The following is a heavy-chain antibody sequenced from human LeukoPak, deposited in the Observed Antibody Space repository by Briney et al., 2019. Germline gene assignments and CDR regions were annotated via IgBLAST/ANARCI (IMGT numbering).Heavy chain of an antibody. D-gene: IGHD2-15*01. CDR1: GFSLSTSGVG. CDR2: IYWNDDK. J-gene: IGHJ4*02. V-gene: IGHV2-5*01. Sequence: SGPTLVKPTQTLTLACTFSGFSLSTSGVGVGWIRQPPGKALEWLALIYWNDDKRYSPSLKSRLTITKDTSKNQVVLTMTNMDPVDTATYYCVHKGGCSGGSCYVNWGQGTLVTVSS. CDR3: VHKGGCSGGSCYVN.